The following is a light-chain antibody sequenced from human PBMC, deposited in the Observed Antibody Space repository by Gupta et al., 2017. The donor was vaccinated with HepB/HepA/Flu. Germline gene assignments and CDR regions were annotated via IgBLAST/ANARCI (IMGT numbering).Light chain of an antibody. CDR3: QQYGSSQAFT. Sequence: EIVLTQSPGILSLSPGERATLPCRASQSVSSSYLAWYQRKPGQAPTLLIYGASNRATGIPDRFSGSGSGTDFTLTISRREPEDFAVYYCQQYGSSQAFTFGQGTLM. CDR1: QSVSSSY. J-gene: IGKJ5*01. CDR2: GAS. V-gene: IGKV3-20*01.